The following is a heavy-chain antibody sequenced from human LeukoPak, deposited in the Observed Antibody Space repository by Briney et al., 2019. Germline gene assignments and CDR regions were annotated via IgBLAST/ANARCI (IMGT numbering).Heavy chain of an antibody. Sequence: GASVKVSCKASGYTFTGYYMHWVRQAPGQGLEWMGWINPNSGGTNYAQKFQGRVTMTRDTSISTAYMELSRLRSDDTAVYYCARKGNWNDIFAFDIWGQGTMVTVSS. CDR3: ARKGNWNDIFAFDI. CDR2: INPNSGGT. J-gene: IGHJ3*02. CDR1: GYTFTGYY. D-gene: IGHD1-1*01. V-gene: IGHV1-2*02.